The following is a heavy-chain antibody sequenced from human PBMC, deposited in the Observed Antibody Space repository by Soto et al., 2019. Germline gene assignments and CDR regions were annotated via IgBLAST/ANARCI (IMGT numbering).Heavy chain of an antibody. J-gene: IGHJ6*02. Sequence: SSEPLSLTCTVSGGSISSYYWSWIRQPPGKGLEWIGYIYHSGNTFYNPSLMSRLSISIDSSRNQFSLELSSVTAADTAVYYCARQQFSSTTSVWAAPAPKTFNHSYDMDVWCQGTTVTVYS. D-gene: IGHD2-2*01. CDR1: GGSISSYY. CDR3: ARQQFSSTTSVWAAPAPKTFNHSYDMDV. V-gene: IGHV4-59*08. CDR2: IYHSGNT.